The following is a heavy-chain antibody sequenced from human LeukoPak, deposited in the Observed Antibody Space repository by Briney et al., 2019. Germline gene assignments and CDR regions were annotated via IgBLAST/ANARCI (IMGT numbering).Heavy chain of an antibody. Sequence: GESLKISCKGSGYSFTSYWIGWVRQMPGKGLEWMGIIYPGDSDTRYSPSFQGQVTISADKSFSTAYLQWSSLKASDTAMYYCARQGAYYYDSSGYYYWFDPWGQGTLVTVSS. D-gene: IGHD3-22*01. CDR3: ARQGAYYYDSSGYYYWFDP. V-gene: IGHV5-51*01. J-gene: IGHJ5*02. CDR2: IYPGDSDT. CDR1: GYSFTSYW.